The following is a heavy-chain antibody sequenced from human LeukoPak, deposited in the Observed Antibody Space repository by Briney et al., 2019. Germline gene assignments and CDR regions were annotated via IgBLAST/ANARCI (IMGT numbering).Heavy chain of an antibody. CDR1: GGSFSGYY. J-gene: IGHJ3*02. V-gene: IGHV4-34*01. CDR3: ARDLYYYGSGSYYRRVGAFDI. Sequence: SETLSLTCAVYGGSFSGYYWSWIRQPPGKGLEWIGEINHSGSTNYNPSLKSRVTISVDTSKNQFSLKLSSVTAADTAVYYCARDLYYYGSGSYYRRVGAFDIWGQGTMVTVSS. CDR2: INHSGST. D-gene: IGHD3-10*01.